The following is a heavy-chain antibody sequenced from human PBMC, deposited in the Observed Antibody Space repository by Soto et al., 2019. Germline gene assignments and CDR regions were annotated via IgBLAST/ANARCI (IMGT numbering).Heavy chain of an antibody. V-gene: IGHV3-23*01. CDR1: GFAFSSYA. D-gene: IGHD2-2*01. CDR2: ISGSGGST. CDR3: AKGQVPYCSSTTCYAVFQH. Sequence: GGSLRLSCAPSGFAFSSYAMSWVRQAPGKGLEWVSSISGSGGSTFYAASVKGRFVISRDNSKNTQYLQLNSLRAEDTAVYYCAKGQVPYCSSTTCYAVFQHWGQGTLVTVSS. J-gene: IGHJ1*01.